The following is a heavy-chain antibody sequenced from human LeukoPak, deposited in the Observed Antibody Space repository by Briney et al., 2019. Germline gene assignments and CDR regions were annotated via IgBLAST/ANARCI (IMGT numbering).Heavy chain of an antibody. Sequence: GGSLRLSCAASGFTFSSYAMSWVRQAPGKGLEWVSAISGSGGSTYYADSVKGRFTISRDNSKDTLYLQMNSLRAEDTAVYYCAEIAAAAEYFQHWGQGTLVTVSS. J-gene: IGHJ1*01. CDR3: AEIAAAAEYFQH. D-gene: IGHD6-13*01. V-gene: IGHV3-23*01. CDR1: GFTFSSYA. CDR2: ISGSGGST.